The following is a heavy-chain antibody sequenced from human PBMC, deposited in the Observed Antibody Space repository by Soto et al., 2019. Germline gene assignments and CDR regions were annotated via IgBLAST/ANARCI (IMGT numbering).Heavy chain of an antibody. CDR1: GGTFSSYA. Sequence: ASVNVPCKASGGTFSSYAIRGVRQAPGQGLEWMGGIIPIFGTANYAQKFQGRVTITADESTSTAYMELSSLRSEDTAVYYCARAYYYDSSAWESFDYWGQGTLVTVSS. J-gene: IGHJ4*02. CDR2: IIPIFGTA. CDR3: ARAYYYDSSAWESFDY. V-gene: IGHV1-69*13. D-gene: IGHD3-22*01.